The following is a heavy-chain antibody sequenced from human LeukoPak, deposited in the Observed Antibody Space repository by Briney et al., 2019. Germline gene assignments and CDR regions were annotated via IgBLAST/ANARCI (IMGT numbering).Heavy chain of an antibody. CDR1: GGSFSGYY. D-gene: IGHD3-10*01. V-gene: IGHV4-34*01. J-gene: IGHJ5*02. CDR3: ARRGKLWFGERNWFDP. Sequence: SETLSLTCAVYGGSFSGYYWSWIRQPPGKGLEWIGEINHSGSTNYNPSLKSRVTISVDTSKNQFSLKPSSVTAADTAVYYCARRGKLWFGERNWFDPWGQGTLVTVSS. CDR2: INHSGST.